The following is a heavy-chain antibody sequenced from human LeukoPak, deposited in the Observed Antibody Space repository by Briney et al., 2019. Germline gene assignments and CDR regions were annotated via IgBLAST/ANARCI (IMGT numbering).Heavy chain of an antibody. V-gene: IGHV3-53*01. CDR1: GFTFSNSG. J-gene: IGHJ3*02. CDR3: ARGGYYGSGSYYLSDAFDI. Sequence: GGTLRLSCAASGFTFSNSGMSWVRQAPGKGLEWVSVIYSGGSTYYADSVKGRFTISRDNSKNTLYLQMNSLRAEDTAVYYCARGGYYGSGSYYLSDAFDIWGQGTMVTVSS. D-gene: IGHD3-10*01. CDR2: IYSGGST.